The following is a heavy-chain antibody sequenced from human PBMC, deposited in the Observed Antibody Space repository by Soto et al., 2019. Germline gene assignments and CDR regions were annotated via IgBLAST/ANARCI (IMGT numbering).Heavy chain of an antibody. D-gene: IGHD6-13*01. J-gene: IGHJ5*02. CDR3: ASKIASAALGWFDP. CDR1: GGSISSSTYY. V-gene: IGHV4-39*01. CDR2: IYYSGTT. Sequence: SETLSLTCSVSGGSISSSTYYWAWIRQPPGKGLEWIGSIYYSGTTYYNPSLKSRVTLSVDTSKNQFSLRLSSVTAAEAAVYYCASKIASAALGWFDPWGQGTLVTVSS.